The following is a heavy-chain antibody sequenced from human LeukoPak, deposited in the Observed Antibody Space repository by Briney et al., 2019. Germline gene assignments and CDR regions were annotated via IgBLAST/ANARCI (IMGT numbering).Heavy chain of an antibody. CDR1: GFTFSSYA. V-gene: IGHV3-23*01. CDR2: ISGSGGST. J-gene: IGHJ4*02. D-gene: IGHD3-10*01. CDR3: ARPSNYYYGSGSYPYYFDY. Sequence: PGGSLRLSCAASGFTFSSYAMSWVRQAPGKGLEWVSAISGSGGSTYYADSVKGRSTISRDNSKNTLYLQMNSLRAEDTAVYYCARPSNYYYGSGSYPYYFDYWGQGTLVTVSS.